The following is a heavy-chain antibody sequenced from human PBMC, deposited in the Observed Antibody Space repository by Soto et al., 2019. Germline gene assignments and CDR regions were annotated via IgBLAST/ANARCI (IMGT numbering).Heavy chain of an antibody. V-gene: IGHV3-43*01. D-gene: IGHD6-13*01. CDR3: AKEALSASSWYDY. Sequence: VQLVESGGVVVQPGGSLRLSCAASGFTFDDYTMHWVRQAPGKGLEWVSLISWDGGSTYYADSVKGRFTISRDNSKNSLYLQMNSLRTEDTALYYCAKEALSASSWYDYWGQGTLVTVSS. CDR1: GFTFDDYT. J-gene: IGHJ4*02. CDR2: ISWDGGST.